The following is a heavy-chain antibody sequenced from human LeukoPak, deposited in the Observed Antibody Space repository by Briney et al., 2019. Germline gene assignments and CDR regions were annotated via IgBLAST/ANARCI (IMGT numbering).Heavy chain of an antibody. J-gene: IGHJ6*02. CDR3: ARDLTTVTPLYYYYYGMDV. D-gene: IGHD4-17*01. Sequence: QAGGSLRLSCAASGFTFSSYAMSWVRQAPGKGLEWVSAISGSGGSTYYADSVKGRFTISRDNAKNSLYLQMNSLRAEDTAVYYCARDLTTVTPLYYYYYGMDVWGQGTTVTVSS. V-gene: IGHV3-23*01. CDR1: GFTFSSYA. CDR2: ISGSGGST.